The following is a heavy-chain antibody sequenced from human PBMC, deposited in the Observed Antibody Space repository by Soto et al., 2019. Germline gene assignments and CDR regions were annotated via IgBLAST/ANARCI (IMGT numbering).Heavy chain of an antibody. D-gene: IGHD3-3*01. CDR3: ARENRDYDFWSGYYGDV. CDR1: GFTFSSYW. V-gene: IGHV3-7*01. Sequence: VQLVESGGGLVQPGGSLRLSCAASGFTFSSYWMSWVRQAPGKGLEWVANIKQDGSEKYYVDSVKGRFTISRDNAKNSLYLQMNSLRAEDTAVYYCARENRDYDFWSGYYGDVWGKGTTVTVSS. CDR2: IKQDGSEK. J-gene: IGHJ6*04.